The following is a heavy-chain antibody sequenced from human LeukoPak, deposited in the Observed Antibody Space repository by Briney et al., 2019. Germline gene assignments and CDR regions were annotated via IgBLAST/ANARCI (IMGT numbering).Heavy chain of an antibody. CDR3: ARAYYYDSSGYRDWYFDL. CDR2: IIPIFGTA. Sequence: SVKVSCKASGGTFSSYAISWVRQAPGQGLEWMGGIIPIFGTANYAQKFQGRVTITADESTSTAYMELSSLRSEDTAVYYCARAYYYDSSGYRDWYFDLWGRGTLVTVSS. J-gene: IGHJ2*01. V-gene: IGHV1-69*13. D-gene: IGHD3-22*01. CDR1: GGTFSSYA.